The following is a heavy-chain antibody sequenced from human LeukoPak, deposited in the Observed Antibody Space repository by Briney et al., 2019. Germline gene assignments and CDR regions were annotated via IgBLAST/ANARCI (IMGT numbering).Heavy chain of an antibody. CDR3: ARDRDVYHTGVDY. CDR1: GFTLSRYW. Sequence: GGSLRLSCAASGFTLSRYWMTWLRQAPGKGLEWVANIKEDGSEKYYVDSVKGRFTISRDNSKNSLYLQMSRLRAEDSAIYYCARDRDVYHTGVDYWGQGTLVTVSS. J-gene: IGHJ4*02. D-gene: IGHD5-24*01. V-gene: IGHV3-7*01. CDR2: IKEDGSEK.